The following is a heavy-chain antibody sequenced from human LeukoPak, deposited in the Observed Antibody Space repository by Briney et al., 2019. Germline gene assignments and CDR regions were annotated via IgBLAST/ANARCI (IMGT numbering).Heavy chain of an antibody. V-gene: IGHV3-23*01. CDR2: ISGSGGST. D-gene: IGHD6-19*01. CDR1: GFTFSSYA. CDR3: ARVGYSSGWYFDY. Sequence: GGSLRLSCAASGFTFSSYAMSWVRQAPGKGLEWVSAISGSGGSTSYADSVKGRFTISRDNAQKSLYLQMNSLRAEDTAVYYCARVGYSSGWYFDYWGQGTLVTVSS. J-gene: IGHJ4*02.